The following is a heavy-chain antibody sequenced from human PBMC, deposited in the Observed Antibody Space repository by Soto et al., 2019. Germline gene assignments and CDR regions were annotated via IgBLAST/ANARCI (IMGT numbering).Heavy chain of an antibody. CDR3: AVGRYCSSTSCPDYYYYVMDV. Sequence: ASVKVSCKASGYTFTSYYMHWVRQAPGQGLEWMGIINPSGGSTSYAQKFQGRVTMTRDTSTSTVYMELSSLRSEDTAVYYCAVGRYCSSTSCPDYYYYVMDVWGQGTTVTVSS. J-gene: IGHJ6*02. CDR1: GYTFTSYY. CDR2: INPSGGST. D-gene: IGHD2-2*01. V-gene: IGHV1-46*03.